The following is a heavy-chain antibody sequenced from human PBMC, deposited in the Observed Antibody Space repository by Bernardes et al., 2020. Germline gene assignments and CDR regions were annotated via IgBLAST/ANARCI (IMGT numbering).Heavy chain of an antibody. J-gene: IGHJ3*02. CDR3: AHRPPGIVGALISFAFDI. D-gene: IGHD1-26*01. CDR1: GLSLSPSGVG. V-gene: IGHV2-5*02. CDR2: IYWDGDK. Sequence: TLCKHTQTLTLKCPFSGLSLSPSGVGVGWIRQPPGKALEWLALIYWDGDKRYSPSLKSRLTITKDTSKNQVVLTMTNMDPVDTATYYCAHRPPGIVGALISFAFDIWGQGTMVTVSS.